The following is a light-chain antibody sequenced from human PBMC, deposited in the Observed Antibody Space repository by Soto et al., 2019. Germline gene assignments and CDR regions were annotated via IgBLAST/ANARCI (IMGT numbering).Light chain of an antibody. CDR3: QQNYISAT. Sequence: DIQMTQSPSSLSASVGDRVTITCRASQSIRSYLNWYQQKPGKAPKLLIYGASNLQSGVPSRFSGSGSGTDFTLTINSLQPEDFATYHCQQNYISATFGQGTKVEIK. V-gene: IGKV1-39*01. J-gene: IGKJ1*01. CDR2: GAS. CDR1: QSIRSY.